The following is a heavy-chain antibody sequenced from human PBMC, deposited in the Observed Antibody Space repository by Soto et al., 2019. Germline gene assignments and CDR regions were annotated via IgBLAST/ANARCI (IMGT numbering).Heavy chain of an antibody. V-gene: IGHV4-34*01. J-gene: IGHJ4*02. CDR3: ARGLRWLPVDY. D-gene: IGHD5-12*01. CDR1: GGSFSGYY. Sequence: NPSETLSLTCAVYGGSFSGYYWSWIRQPPGKGLEWIGEINHSGSTNYNPSLKSRVTISVDTSKNQFSLKLSSVTAADTAVYYCARGLRWLPVDYWGQGTLVTVSS. CDR2: INHSGST.